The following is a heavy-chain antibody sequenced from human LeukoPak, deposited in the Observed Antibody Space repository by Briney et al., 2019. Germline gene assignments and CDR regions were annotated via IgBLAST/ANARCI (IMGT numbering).Heavy chain of an antibody. CDR3: ARDRMISGSSHTDY. CDR2: ISSSGSTI. J-gene: IGHJ4*02. Sequence: PGGSLRLSCAASGFTFSSYEMNWVRQAPGKGLEWVSYISSSGSTIYYADSVKGRFTISRDNAKNSLYLQMNSLRAEDTAVYYCARDRMISGSSHTDYWGQGTLVTVSS. CDR1: GFTFSSYE. V-gene: IGHV3-48*03. D-gene: IGHD1-26*01.